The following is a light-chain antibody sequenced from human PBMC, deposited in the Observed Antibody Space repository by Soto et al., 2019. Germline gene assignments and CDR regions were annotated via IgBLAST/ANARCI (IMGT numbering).Light chain of an antibody. CDR1: SGHSRNA. J-gene: IGLJ2*01. CDR3: KAGVSGIGV. Sequence: QAVVTQSPSASASLGASVKLTCTLSSGHSRNAIAWHQQQPEKGPRYLMKINSDGSHIKGDEIPDRFSGSSSGAERYLTISSPKSEDEDDYCCKAGVSGIGVFGGGTKLTVL. V-gene: IGLV4-69*01. CDR2: INSDGSH.